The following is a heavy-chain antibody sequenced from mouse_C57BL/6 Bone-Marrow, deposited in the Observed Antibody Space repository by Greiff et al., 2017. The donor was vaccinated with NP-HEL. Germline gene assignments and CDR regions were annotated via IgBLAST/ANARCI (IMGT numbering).Heavy chain of an antibody. D-gene: IGHD2-5*01. CDR3: ASRRSNYVWSDY. V-gene: IGHV1-55*01. CDR2: IYPGSGST. CDR1: GYTFTSYW. Sequence: QVQLQQPGAELVKPGASVKMSCKASGYTFTSYWITWVKQRPGQGLEWIGDIYPGSGSTNYNEKFKSKATLTVDPSSSTAYMQRSSLTSEDAAVYYCASRRSNYVWSDYWGQGTTLTVSS. J-gene: IGHJ2*01.